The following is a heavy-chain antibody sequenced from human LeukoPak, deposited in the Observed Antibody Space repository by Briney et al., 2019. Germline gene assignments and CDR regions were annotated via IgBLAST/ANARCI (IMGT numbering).Heavy chain of an antibody. CDR2: IIPIFGTA. Sequence: SVKVSCKASGGTFSSYATSWVRQAPGQGLEWMGGIIPIFGTANYAQKFQGRVTITTDESTSTAYMELSSLRSEDTAVYYCARGYYYDSSGYYYWNEFDYWGQGTLVTVSS. V-gene: IGHV1-69*05. J-gene: IGHJ4*02. CDR1: GGTFSSYA. D-gene: IGHD3-22*01. CDR3: ARGYYYDSSGYYYWNEFDY.